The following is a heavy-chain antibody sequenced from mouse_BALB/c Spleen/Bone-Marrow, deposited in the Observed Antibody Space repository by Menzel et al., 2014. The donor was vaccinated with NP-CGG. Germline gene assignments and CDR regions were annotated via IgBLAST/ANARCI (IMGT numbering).Heavy chain of an antibody. CDR1: GFSLTSYG. D-gene: IGHD2-4*01. V-gene: IGHV2-9*02. Sequence: VQLQESGPGLVAPSQSLSITCTVSGFSLTSYGVHWVRQPPGKGLEWLGVIWAGGSTNYNSALMSRLSISKDNSKSQVFLKMNSLQTGDTAMYYCAREGSTMITTPFAYWGQGTLVTVSA. CDR2: IWAGGST. CDR3: AREGSTMITTPFAY. J-gene: IGHJ3*01.